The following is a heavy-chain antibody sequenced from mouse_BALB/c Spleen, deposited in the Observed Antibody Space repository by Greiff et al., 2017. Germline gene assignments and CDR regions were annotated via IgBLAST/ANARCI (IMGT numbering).Heavy chain of an antibody. CDR1: GFNIKDTY. CDR2: IDPANGNT. V-gene: IGHV14-3*02. Sequence: VQLQQSGAELVKPGASVKLSCTASGFNIKDTYMHWVKQRPEQGLEWIGRIDPANGNTKYDPKFQGKATITADTSSNTAYLQLSSLTSEDTAVYYCAREDGYYVYYAMDYWGQGTSVTVSS. J-gene: IGHJ4*01. D-gene: IGHD2-3*01. CDR3: AREDGYYVYYAMDY.